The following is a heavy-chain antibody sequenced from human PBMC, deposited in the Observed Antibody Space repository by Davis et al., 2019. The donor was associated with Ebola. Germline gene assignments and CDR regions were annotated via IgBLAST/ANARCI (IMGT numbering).Heavy chain of an antibody. CDR2: INTYLGDT. D-gene: IGHD2-2*01. Sequence: AASVKVSCKASGYDFTTFGISWVRQAPGQGLEWMGWINTYLGDTNYAKNLQGRVTMTTDTSTNTAYMELSSLRSEDTAVYYCARADCSSTSCYALLGNWFDPWGQGTLVTVSS. V-gene: IGHV1-18*01. J-gene: IGHJ5*02. CDR1: GYDFTTFG. CDR3: ARADCSSTSCYALLGNWFDP.